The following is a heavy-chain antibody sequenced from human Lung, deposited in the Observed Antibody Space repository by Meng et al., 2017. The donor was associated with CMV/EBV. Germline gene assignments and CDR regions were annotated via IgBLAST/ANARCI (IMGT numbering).Heavy chain of an antibody. Sequence: GEXXKISCEGSGYNFTNYWIGWVRQVSGKGLEWMGIIYPGDSDTRYSPSFQGQVTISVDKSISSAYLQWRSLEAPDTAMYYCARLDDTSDYFSHFDYWSHGTLVTVSS. CDR2: IYPGDSDT. D-gene: IGHD4-17*01. J-gene: IGHJ4*01. CDR3: ARLDDTSDYFSHFDY. V-gene: IGHV5-51*01. CDR1: GYNFTNYW.